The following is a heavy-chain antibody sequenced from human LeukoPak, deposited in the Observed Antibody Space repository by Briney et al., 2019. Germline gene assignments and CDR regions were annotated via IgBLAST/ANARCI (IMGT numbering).Heavy chain of an antibody. CDR1: GFTFRSYS. D-gene: IGHD6-19*01. V-gene: IGHV3-48*01. CDR2: ISSTSSTI. CDR3: VGGSAWYGNY. Sequence: GGSLRLSCAASGFTFRSYSMHWVRQAPGKGLEWVSYISSTSSTIYYADSVKGRFTISRDNFKNTLYLQMSSLRPEDTAVYYCVGGSAWYGNYWGQGTLVTVSS. J-gene: IGHJ4*02.